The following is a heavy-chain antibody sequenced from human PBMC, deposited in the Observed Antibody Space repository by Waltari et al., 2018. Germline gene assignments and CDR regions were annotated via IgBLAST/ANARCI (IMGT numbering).Heavy chain of an antibody. CDR1: GFTVSSNY. D-gene: IGHD6-19*01. CDR2: IYSGGST. Sequence: EVQLVESGGGLIQPGGSLSLSCAASGFTVSSNYMSWVRQAPGKGLEWVSVIYSGGSTYYADSVKGRFTISRDNSKNTLYLQMNSLRAEDTAVYYCAREKLLPYSSGWYDYWGQGTLVTVSS. CDR3: AREKLLPYSSGWYDY. V-gene: IGHV3-53*01. J-gene: IGHJ4*02.